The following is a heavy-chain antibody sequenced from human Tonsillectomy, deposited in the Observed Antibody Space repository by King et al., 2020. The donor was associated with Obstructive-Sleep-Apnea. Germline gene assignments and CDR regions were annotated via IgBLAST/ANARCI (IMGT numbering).Heavy chain of an antibody. V-gene: IGHV4-59*11. CDR3: ARVRSVAVTRTPSFDV. J-gene: IGHJ3*01. Sequence: VQLQESGPGLVKPSETLSLTCAVSGGSISSHYWSWIRQPPGKGLEWIGYINYSGSTNYNPSLKSRVTISLDKSKNQFSLRLRSVTAADTAVYYCARVRSVAVTRTPSFDVWGQGPLVTVSS. CDR2: INYSGST. D-gene: IGHD6-19*01. CDR1: GGSISSHY.